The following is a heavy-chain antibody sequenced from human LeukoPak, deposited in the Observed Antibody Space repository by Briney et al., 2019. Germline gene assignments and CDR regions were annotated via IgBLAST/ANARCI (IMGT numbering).Heavy chain of an antibody. Sequence: KPGGSLRLSCAASGFTFSSYSMNWVRQAPGKRLEWVSSISSSSSYIYYAGSVKGRFTISRDNAKNSLYLQMNSLRAEDTAVYYCAREVTMVRGVIPQRGYYYGMDVWGQGTTVTVSS. V-gene: IGHV3-21*01. CDR3: AREVTMVRGVIPQRGYYYGMDV. J-gene: IGHJ6*02. CDR1: GFTFSSYS. CDR2: ISSSSSYI. D-gene: IGHD3-10*01.